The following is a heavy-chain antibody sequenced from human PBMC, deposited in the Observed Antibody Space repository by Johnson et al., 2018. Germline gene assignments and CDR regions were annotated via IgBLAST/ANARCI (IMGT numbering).Heavy chain of an antibody. CDR1: GGSLSGYY. J-gene: IGHJ6*02. D-gene: IGHD3-10*01. CDR2: INHSGST. CDR3: AIQPGGAVRGVRLHYYYGMDV. Sequence: QVQLQQWGAGLLEXSETXSLXCAVYGGSLSGYYWSWIRQPPGKGLEWIGEINHSGSTTYNPSLKGRVSMSVYTSQNQFSLRLPAVTAADTAVYYCAIQPGGAVRGVRLHYYYGMDVWGQGTAVTVSS. V-gene: IGHV4-34*01.